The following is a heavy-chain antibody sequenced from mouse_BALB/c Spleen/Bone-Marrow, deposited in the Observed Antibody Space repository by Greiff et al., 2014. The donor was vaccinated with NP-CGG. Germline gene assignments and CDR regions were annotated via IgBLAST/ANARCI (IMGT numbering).Heavy chain of an antibody. CDR3: ARLGYYGGFAY. Sequence: EVHLAESGGGLVQPGGSLKLSCAASGFDFSGFWMGWVRQAPGKGLEWIGEINPDSSTINYTPSLKDRFIISRDNAKNTLYLQMSKVRSEDTALYYCARLGYYGGFAYWGQGTLVTVSA. D-gene: IGHD2-3*01. J-gene: IGHJ3*01. CDR2: INPDSSTI. CDR1: GFDFSGFW. V-gene: IGHV4-1*02.